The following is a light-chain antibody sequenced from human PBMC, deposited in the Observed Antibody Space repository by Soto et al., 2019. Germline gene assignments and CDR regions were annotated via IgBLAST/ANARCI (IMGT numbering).Light chain of an antibody. Sequence: QSVLTQPPSASGTPGQMVTISCSGSSSNIGSNAVTWYQHLPGTAPKLLIYGQNQRPAGVPDRFSGSKSGTSASLAISGLQSEDEADYYCAVCDDSLAGRVFGGGTKLTVL. CDR1: SSNIGSNA. J-gene: IGLJ2*01. V-gene: IGLV1-44*01. CDR2: GQN. CDR3: AVCDDSLAGRV.